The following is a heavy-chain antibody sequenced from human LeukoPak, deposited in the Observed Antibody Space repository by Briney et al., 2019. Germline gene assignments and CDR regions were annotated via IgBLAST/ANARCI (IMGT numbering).Heavy chain of an antibody. CDR2: INPNSGGT. CDR1: GYTFTGYY. Sequence: ASVKVSCKASGYTFTGYYMHWVRQAPGRGLEWMGWINPNSGGTNYAQKFQGRVTMTRDTSISTAYMELSRLRSDDTAVYYCAREGFGEGPFDYWGQGTLVTVSP. J-gene: IGHJ4*02. CDR3: AREGFGEGPFDY. V-gene: IGHV1-2*02. D-gene: IGHD3-10*01.